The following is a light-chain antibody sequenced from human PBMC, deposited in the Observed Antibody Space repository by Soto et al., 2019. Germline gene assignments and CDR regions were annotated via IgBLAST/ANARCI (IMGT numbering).Light chain of an antibody. J-gene: IGLJ1*01. Sequence: QSALTQPASVSGSPGQSITISCTGSSSDVGGYKYVSWYQQHPGKAPKLMIYEVSNRPSGVSNRFSGSKSGNTAPLTISGLQAEDEADYYCSSYTSINTGVFGTGTKLTVL. V-gene: IGLV2-14*01. CDR3: SSYTSINTGV. CDR2: EVS. CDR1: SSDVGGYKY.